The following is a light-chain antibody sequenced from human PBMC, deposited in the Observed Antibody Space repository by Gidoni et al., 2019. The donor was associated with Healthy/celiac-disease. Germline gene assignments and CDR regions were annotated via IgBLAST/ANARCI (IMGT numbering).Light chain of an antibody. CDR2: GAS. Sequence: EIVMTQSPATLSVSPGERATLSCRASQSVSSNLAWYQQKPGQAPRLHIYGASTRATGIPARFSGSGSGTEFTLTISSLQSEDFAVYYCQQYNNWPRGTFGQGTKVEIK. J-gene: IGKJ1*01. CDR3: QQYNNWPRGT. V-gene: IGKV3-15*01. CDR1: QSVSSN.